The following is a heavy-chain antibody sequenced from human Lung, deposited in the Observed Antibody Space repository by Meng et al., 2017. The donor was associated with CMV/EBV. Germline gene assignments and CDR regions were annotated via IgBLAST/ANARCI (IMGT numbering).Heavy chain of an antibody. J-gene: IGHJ6*01. CDR2: ISSSSSYI. D-gene: IGHD6-6*01. CDR3: ARDSSSSYYYYGMDV. V-gene: IGHV3-21*01. CDR1: GFTFSSYS. Sequence: GEXXTISCAASGFTFSSYSMNWVRQAPGKGLEWVSSISSSSSYIYYADSVKGRFTISRDNAKNSLYLQMNSLRAEDTAVYYCARDSSSSYYYYGMDVWGQGTTVTVSS.